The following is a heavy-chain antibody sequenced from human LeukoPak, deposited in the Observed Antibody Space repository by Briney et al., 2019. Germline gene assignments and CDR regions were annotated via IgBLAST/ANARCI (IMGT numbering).Heavy chain of an antibody. CDR3: ARQLWHLSNFDY. CDR1: GYTFTSYG. D-gene: IGHD5-18*01. V-gene: IGHV1-18*01. CDR2: ISAYNGNT. J-gene: IGHJ4*02. Sequence: ASVKVSCKASGYTFTSYGISWVRQAPGQGLEWMGWISAYNGNTNYAQKLQGRDTMTTDTSTSTAYMELRSLRSDDTAVYYCARQLWHLSNFDYWGQGTLVTVSS.